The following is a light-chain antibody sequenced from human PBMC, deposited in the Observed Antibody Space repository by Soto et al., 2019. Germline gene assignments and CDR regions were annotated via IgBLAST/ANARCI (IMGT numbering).Light chain of an antibody. Sequence: EIVLTQSPGTLSLSPGERATLSCRASQSVSNNYLAWYQQKPGQAPRPLILGASSRATGIPDRFSGSGSGTDFTLTISRLGPEVFEVYYCRRFGASSYTFGQGTKREIK. CDR1: QSVSNNY. V-gene: IGKV3-20*01. CDR2: GAS. J-gene: IGKJ2*01. CDR3: RRFGASSYT.